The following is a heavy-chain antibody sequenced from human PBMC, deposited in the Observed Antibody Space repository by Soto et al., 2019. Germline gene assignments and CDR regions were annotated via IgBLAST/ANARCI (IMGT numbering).Heavy chain of an antibody. CDR3: ARDPITVFYT. J-gene: IGHJ5*02. Sequence: QVQLQESGPGLVKPSQTLSLTCAVSGGSISSGGYYWSWIRQHPGKGLEWIGYIYYSGSTYYNPSLKSRVTISIDTSKNLFSLNLSSVTDADTAVYYCARDPITVFYTWGQGILVTVSS. CDR1: GGSISSGGYY. V-gene: IGHV4-31*11. CDR2: IYYSGST. D-gene: IGHD3-10*01.